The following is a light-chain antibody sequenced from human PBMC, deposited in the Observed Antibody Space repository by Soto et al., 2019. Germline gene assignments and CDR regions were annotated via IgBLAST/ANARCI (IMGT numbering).Light chain of an antibody. CDR1: QSVSSSY. J-gene: IGKJ2*01. CDR3: QQYGSSPPYT. Sequence: ELVLTQSSGTLSLSPGERATLSCRASQSVSSSYLAWYQQKPGQAPRLLIYAASSRATGIPDRFSGSGSGTDFTLTISRLEPEDFAVYSCQQYGSSPPYTFGQGPKLEIK. CDR2: AAS. V-gene: IGKV3-20*01.